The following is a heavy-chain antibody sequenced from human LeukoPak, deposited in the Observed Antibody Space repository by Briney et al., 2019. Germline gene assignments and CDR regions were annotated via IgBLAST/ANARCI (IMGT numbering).Heavy chain of an antibody. Sequence: GESLKISCKGSTGLFTGYWIGWVRQMPGKGLEWMGIIYPGDSDTRYSPSFQGQVTISVDKSTSTAYLQWSRLEASDTAIYYCMRQRLGLAGTPDSYYYYYMDVWGTGTTVTISS. CDR1: TGLFTGYW. D-gene: IGHD1-7*01. CDR2: IYPGDSDT. J-gene: IGHJ6*03. CDR3: MRQRLGLAGTPDSYYYYYMDV. V-gene: IGHV5-51*01.